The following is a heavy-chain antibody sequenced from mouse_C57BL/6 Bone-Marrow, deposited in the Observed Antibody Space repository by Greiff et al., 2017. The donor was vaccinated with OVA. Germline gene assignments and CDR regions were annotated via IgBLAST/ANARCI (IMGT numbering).Heavy chain of an antibody. CDR3: TTYGNWDY. CDR1: GFTITDDC. V-gene: IGHV14-4*01. J-gene: IGHJ2*01. D-gene: IGHD2-1*01. Sequence: VQLQQPGAELVRPGASVKLSCTASGFTITDDCMDWVKQRPEQGLEWIGWIDPADSDTEYDSKFKGKATLTADNSSHTAYLHLSSLTSEYTAVYYCTTYGNWDYWGQGTTLTVSS. CDR2: IDPADSDT.